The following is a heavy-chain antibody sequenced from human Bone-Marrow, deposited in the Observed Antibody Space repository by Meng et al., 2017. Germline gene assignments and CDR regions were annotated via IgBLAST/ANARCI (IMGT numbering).Heavy chain of an antibody. CDR1: GGSFSCSY. CDR2: INHSGRT. V-gene: IGHV4-34*01. J-gene: IGHJ2*01. CDR3: ARGRVTTVTTPNWYFDL. D-gene: IGHD4-17*01. Sequence: QLKQWGPVLLERSGPLSLTGPVDGGSFSCSYWSWIRQPPGKGLEWIGEINHSGRTNYNPSLKSRVTISVDTSKNQFSLKLSSVTAADTAVYYCARGRVTTVTTPNWYFDLWGRGTLVTVSS.